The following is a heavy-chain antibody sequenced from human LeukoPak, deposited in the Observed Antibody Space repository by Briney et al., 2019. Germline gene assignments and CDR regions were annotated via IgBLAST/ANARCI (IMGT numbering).Heavy chain of an antibody. D-gene: IGHD1-1*01. J-gene: IGHJ4*02. CDR2: IYYSGTT. V-gene: IGHV4-39*07. CDR3: AREEGGTLYY. CDR1: GGSITTRNYY. Sequence: SETLSLSCTVSGGSITTRNYYWGWIRQPPGKGLEWIGNIYYSGTTYSNPSLRSRVTISVDTSKNQFYLKLNSVSAADTAVYYCAREEGGTLYYWGQGTLVIVSS.